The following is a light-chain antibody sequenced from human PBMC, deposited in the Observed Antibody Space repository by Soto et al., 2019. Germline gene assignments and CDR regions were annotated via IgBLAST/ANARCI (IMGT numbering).Light chain of an antibody. CDR3: QHYKSSPET. CDR1: QSVSSTY. J-gene: IGKJ1*01. V-gene: IGKV3-20*01. CDR2: AAS. Sequence: EIVLTQSPCTLSVSPGGRATLSCRASQSVSSTYLAWYQQKPGQAPRLLIYAASSRATGVPDRFSGSGSGTDFALTISRLESEDFAVYYCQHYKSSPETFGQGTKVDI.